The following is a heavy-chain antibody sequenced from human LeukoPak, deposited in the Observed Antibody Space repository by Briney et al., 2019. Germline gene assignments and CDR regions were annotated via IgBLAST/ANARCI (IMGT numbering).Heavy chain of an antibody. J-gene: IGHJ4*02. V-gene: IGHV3-23*01. Sequence: GGSLRLSCAASGFTFSSYAMSWVRQAPGRGLEWVSAISGSGGSTYYADSVKGRFTISRDNSKNTLYLQMNSLRAEDTAVYYCAKEPRGGPLKTKYGVWGQGTLVTVSS. CDR1: GFTFSSYA. CDR3: AKEPRGGPLKTKYGV. CDR2: ISGSGGST. D-gene: IGHD1-14*01.